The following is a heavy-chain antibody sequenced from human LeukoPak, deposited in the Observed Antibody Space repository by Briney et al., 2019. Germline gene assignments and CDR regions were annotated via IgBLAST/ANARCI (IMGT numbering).Heavy chain of an antibody. J-gene: IGHJ4*02. CDR3: ARVVGCGGDCYSGISDY. D-gene: IGHD2-21*02. CDR2: MNPNSGNT. V-gene: IGHV1-8*03. CDR1: GYTFTSYD. Sequence: ASVKVSCKASGYTFTSYDINWVRQATGQGLEWMGWMNPNSGNTGYAQKFQGRVTITRNTSISTAYMELSSLRSEDTAVYYCARVVGCGGDCYSGISDYWGQGTLVTVSS.